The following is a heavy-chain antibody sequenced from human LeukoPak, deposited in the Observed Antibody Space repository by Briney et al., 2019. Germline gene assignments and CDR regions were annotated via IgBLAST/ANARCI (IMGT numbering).Heavy chain of an antibody. V-gene: IGHV5-51*01. Sequence: GESLKISFTASGYTFCNYWIGWVRPMPGKGLEWMAITYRGSDTRYSPSFQGQVTISVDITTAYLQWRSLKASDTAMYYCARLDGYHQSSGYHPRYFDYWGQGTRVTVSS. CDR1: GYTFCNYW. D-gene: IGHD3-22*01. J-gene: IGHJ4*02. CDR3: ARLDGYHQSSGYHPRYFDY. CDR2: TYRGSDT.